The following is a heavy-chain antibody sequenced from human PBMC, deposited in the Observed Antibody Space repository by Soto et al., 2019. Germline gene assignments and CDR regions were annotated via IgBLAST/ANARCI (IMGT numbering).Heavy chain of an antibody. CDR2: ISVSGGST. J-gene: IGHJ4*02. CDR1: GFTFSSYA. V-gene: IGHV3-23*01. CDR3: SVSSGWSHF. Sequence: EVQLLESGGGLVQPGGSLRLSCAASGFTFSSYAMSWVRQAPGKGLEWLSGISVSGGSTFNAASVKGRFTISRDNPKLTLYLQMHGLRAEDTAVYYCSVSSGWSHFWGQGTRVTVSS. D-gene: IGHD6-19*01.